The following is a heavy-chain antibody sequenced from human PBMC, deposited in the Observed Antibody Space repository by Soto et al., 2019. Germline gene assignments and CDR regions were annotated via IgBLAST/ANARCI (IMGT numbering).Heavy chain of an antibody. CDR3: AGDYSNSPEAFDL. V-gene: IGHV4-61*01. CDR1: AGSVNSDYYY. D-gene: IGHD5-18*01. Sequence: PSETLSLTCTVSAGSVNSDYYYRSSIRQAPGQGLEWIGYIYHSGRTNYNPSLVSLVTISLYSSRNQFSLKLSSVTTADTAGFYCAGDYSNSPEAFDLWGQGTLVTVSS. J-gene: IGHJ4*02. CDR2: IYHSGRT.